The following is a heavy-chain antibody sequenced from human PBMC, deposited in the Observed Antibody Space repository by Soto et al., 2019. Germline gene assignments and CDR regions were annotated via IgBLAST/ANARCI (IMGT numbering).Heavy chain of an antibody. V-gene: IGHV3-74*01. Sequence: GGSLRLSCAASGFTFSSYWLHWVRQAPGGGLVWVSRINSDGSSTRYADSVKGRFTISRDNAKSTLYLRMNNLRAEDTALYYCATSISVGGGGWGQGTLVTVSS. CDR2: INSDGSST. D-gene: IGHD3-16*01. CDR3: ATSISVGGGG. CDR1: GFTFSSYW. J-gene: IGHJ4*02.